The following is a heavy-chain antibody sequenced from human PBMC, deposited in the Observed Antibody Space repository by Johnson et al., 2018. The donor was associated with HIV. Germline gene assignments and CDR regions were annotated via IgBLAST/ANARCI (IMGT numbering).Heavy chain of an antibody. CDR3: ARGRASWELYDAFEI. V-gene: IGHV3-30*03. CDR2: ISYDGNNK. CDR1: GFTFSSYG. Sequence: VQLVESGGGVVQPGRSLRLSCAASGFTFSSYGMLWVRQAPGQGLEWVAVISYDGNNKYYADSVKGRFTISRDNSKNTLYLQMNSLRAGDTAVYYCARGRASWELYDAFEIWGQGTMVTVSS. J-gene: IGHJ3*02. D-gene: IGHD1-26*01.